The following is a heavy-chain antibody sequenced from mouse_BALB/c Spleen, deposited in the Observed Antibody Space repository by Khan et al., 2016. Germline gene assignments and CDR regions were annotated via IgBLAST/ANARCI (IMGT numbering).Heavy chain of an antibody. V-gene: IGHV1S136*01. D-gene: IGHD2-3*01. Sequence: VQLQQSGPELAKPGASVKMSCKASGYTFTNYVMHWVKQKPGQGLEWIGYVNPYNDGTKYNEKFKGKATLTSDKTSRTAYMELSSLTSEDSAVFYCARRDGYCWYFDVWGAGTTVTVSS. CDR3: ARRDGYCWYFDV. J-gene: IGHJ1*01. CDR2: VNPYNDGT. CDR1: GYTFTNYV.